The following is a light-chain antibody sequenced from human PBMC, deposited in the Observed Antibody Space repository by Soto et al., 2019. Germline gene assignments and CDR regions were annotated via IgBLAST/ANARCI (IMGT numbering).Light chain of an antibody. V-gene: IGKV3-20*01. CDR2: GIS. CDR1: ESVTNSY. Sequence: ETVVTQSPGTLSLSPGERATLSCRASESVTNSYFAWYQQKPGQAPRLLIHGISSRATGIPDRFSGSRSGTDLTLTIGRLEPEGLVVYYCQQYRSFQHTLGQWTKV. CDR3: QQYRSFQHT. J-gene: IGKJ2*01.